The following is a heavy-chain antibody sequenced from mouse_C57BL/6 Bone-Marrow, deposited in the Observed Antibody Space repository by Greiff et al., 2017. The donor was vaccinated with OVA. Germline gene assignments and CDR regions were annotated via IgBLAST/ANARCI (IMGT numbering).Heavy chain of an antibody. CDR1: GYTFTSYG. V-gene: IGHV1-81*01. CDR2: IYPRSGNT. J-gene: IGHJ3*01. CDR3: ARDEDYGEWFAY. D-gene: IGHD2-4*01. Sequence: VQVVESGAELARPGASVKLSCKASGYTFTSYGISWVKQRTGQGLEWIGEIYPRSGNTYYNEKFKGKATLTADKSSSTAYMELRSLTSEDSAVYFCARDEDYGEWFAYWGQGTLVTVSA.